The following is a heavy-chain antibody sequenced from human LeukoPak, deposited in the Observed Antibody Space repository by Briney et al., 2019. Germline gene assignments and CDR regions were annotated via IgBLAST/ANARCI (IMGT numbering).Heavy chain of an antibody. D-gene: IGHD2-15*01. Sequence: GASVKVSCKASGYIFTDYYMHWVRQAPGQELGWMGRINPNSGGTNYAQKFQGRVTMTRDTSISTAYMELSSLRSEDTAVYYCARYVRLVARLYYYYGMDVWGQGTTVTVSS. CDR3: ARYVRLVARLYYYYGMDV. J-gene: IGHJ6*02. CDR2: INPNSGGT. CDR1: GYIFTDYY. V-gene: IGHV1/OR15-1*04.